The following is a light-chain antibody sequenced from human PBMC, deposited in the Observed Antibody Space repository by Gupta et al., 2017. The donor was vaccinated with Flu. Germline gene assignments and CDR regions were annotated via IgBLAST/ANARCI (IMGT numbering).Light chain of an antibody. CDR2: AAS. CDR1: QSISSY. CDR3: QQSYSTPLT. J-gene: IGKJ4*01. V-gene: IGKV1-39*01. Sequence: DVQMTQSPSSLSASVGDRVTITCRSSQSISSYLNWYQQKPGKAPKLLIYAASSLQSGAPSRFSGSGSGTDFTLTISSLQPEDFATYYCQQSYSTPLTFGGGTKVEIK.